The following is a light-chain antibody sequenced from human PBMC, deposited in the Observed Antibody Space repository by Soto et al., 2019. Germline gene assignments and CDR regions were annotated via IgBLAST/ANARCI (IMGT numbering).Light chain of an antibody. CDR1: SSNIGAGYD. J-gene: IGLJ3*02. V-gene: IGLV1-40*01. CDR3: QSYDSSLSGWV. Sequence: QTVLTQPPSVSGAPGQRVTISCTGSSSNIGAGYDVHWYQQLPGTAPKLLIYGNSNRLSGFPNLFSCPKSGTSASLAIPGFQAEDESDYFCQSYDSSLSGWVFGGGTKLTVL. CDR2: GNS.